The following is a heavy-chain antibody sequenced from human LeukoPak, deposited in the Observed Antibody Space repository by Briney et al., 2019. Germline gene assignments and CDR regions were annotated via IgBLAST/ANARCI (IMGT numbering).Heavy chain of an antibody. J-gene: IGHJ4*02. V-gene: IGHV4-34*01. CDR3: ARGLTYSSGWYGYFGY. D-gene: IGHD6-19*01. CDR2: INHSGRT. Sequence: SETLSLTCAVYGGSFSGYYWNWIRQPPGKGLEWVGEINHSGRTNYNPSLRSRVTISVDTSKNQFSLKLTSVTAADTAVYYCARGLTYSSGWYGYFGYWGQGTLVTVSS. CDR1: GGSFSGYY.